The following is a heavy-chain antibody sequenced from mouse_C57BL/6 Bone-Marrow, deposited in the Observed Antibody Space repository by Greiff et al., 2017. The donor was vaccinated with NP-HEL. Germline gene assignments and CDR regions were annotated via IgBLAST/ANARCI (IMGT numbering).Heavy chain of an antibody. CDR3: SEDSAVYYCAWSPFYYYGSTYWYCDV. CDR1: YTFSRRVH. V-gene: IGHV1-87*01. CDR2: GQGLEWIG. D-gene: IGHD1-1*01. J-gene: IGHJ1*03. Sequence: VKLMESGPELARPWASVKISCQAFYTFSRRVHFAIRDTNYWMQWVKQRPGQGLEWIGAIYPGNGDTSYNQKFTGKATLTADKSSSTAYMQLSSLTSEDSAVYYCAWSPFYYYGSTYWYCDVWGTGTTVTVSS.